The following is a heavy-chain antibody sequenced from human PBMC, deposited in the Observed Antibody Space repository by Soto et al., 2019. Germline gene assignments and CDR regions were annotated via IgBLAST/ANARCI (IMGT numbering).Heavy chain of an antibody. D-gene: IGHD5-12*01. J-gene: IGHJ4*02. V-gene: IGHV4-59*01. CDR2: IYYSGST. Sequence: SETLSLTCTVSGGSISSYYWSWIRQPPGKGLEWIGYIYYSGSTNYNPSLKSRVTISVDTSKNQFSLKLSSVTAADTAVYYCARRDGYNYGNDYWGQGTLVTVPQ. CDR1: GGSISSYY. CDR3: ARRDGYNYGNDY.